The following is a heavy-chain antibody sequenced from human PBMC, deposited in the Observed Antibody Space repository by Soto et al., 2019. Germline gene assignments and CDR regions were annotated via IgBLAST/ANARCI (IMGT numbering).Heavy chain of an antibody. CDR1: GYSFTSYW. J-gene: IGHJ5*02. CDR2: IYRGDSGT. V-gene: IGHV5-51*01. Sequence: GESLEISCKGSGYSFTSYWIGWVRQMPGKGLEWMGIIYRGDSGTRYSTSFQGQVTISADKSISTAYLQWSSLKASDTAMYYCARLPYYYDSSGYYYRWFDPWGQGTLVTVS. CDR3: ARLPYYYDSSGYYYRWFDP. D-gene: IGHD3-22*01.